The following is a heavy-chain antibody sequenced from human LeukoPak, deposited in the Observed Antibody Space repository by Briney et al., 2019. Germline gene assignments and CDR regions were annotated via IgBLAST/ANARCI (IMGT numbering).Heavy chain of an antibody. D-gene: IGHD2-2*02. Sequence: SGTLSLTCTVSGGSISSGAYFWSWIRQPAGKGLEWIGRIYTGGSTNYNPSLKSRVTMSVDTSRNQFSLRLSSVTAADTAVYYYASEVPASIDYFQHWGQGTLVTVSS. CDR1: GGSISSGAYF. V-gene: IGHV4-61*02. CDR3: ASEVPASIDYFQH. J-gene: IGHJ1*01. CDR2: IYTGGST.